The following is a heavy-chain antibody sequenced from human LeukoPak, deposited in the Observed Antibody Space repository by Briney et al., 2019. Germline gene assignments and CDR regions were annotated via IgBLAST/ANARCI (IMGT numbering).Heavy chain of an antibody. CDR2: IYYSGST. Sequence: SETLSLTCTVSGGPISSYYWSWIRQPPGKGLEWIGYIYYSGSTNYNPSLKSRVTVSVDTSKNQFSLKLSSVTAADTAVYYCARDPGKSTKQHIDYWGQGTLVTVSS. V-gene: IGHV4-59*12. CDR1: GGPISSYY. CDR3: ARDPGKSTKQHIDY. J-gene: IGHJ4*02.